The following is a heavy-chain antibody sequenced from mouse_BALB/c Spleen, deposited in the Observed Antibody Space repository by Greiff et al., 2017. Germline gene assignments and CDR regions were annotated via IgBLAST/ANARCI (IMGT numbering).Heavy chain of an antibody. CDR3: ARTYYRYESYYYAMDY. J-gene: IGHJ4*01. Sequence: EVKLQESGPGLVKPSQSLSLTCTVTGYSITSDYAWNWIRQFPGNKLEWMGYISYSGSTSYNPSLKSRISITRDTSKNQFFLQLNSVTTEDTATYYCARTYYRYESYYYAMDYWGQGTSVTVSS. CDR2: ISYSGST. V-gene: IGHV3-2*02. CDR1: GYSITSDYA. D-gene: IGHD2-14*01.